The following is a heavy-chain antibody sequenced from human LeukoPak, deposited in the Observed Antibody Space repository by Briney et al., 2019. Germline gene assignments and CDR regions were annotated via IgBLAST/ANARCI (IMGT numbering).Heavy chain of an antibody. J-gene: IGHJ5*02. D-gene: IGHD2-2*01. CDR2: LKQDGSEQ. Sequence: GGSLRLSCAAYGFTFSTYWMSWIRQAPGKGLEWVANLKQDGSEQFYVDSVKGRFTISRDNAKNSLYLQMNNLRGEDTAVYYCARGRKVPAAMGNWFDPWGQGTLVTVSS. CDR1: GFTFSTYW. CDR3: ARGRKVPAAMGNWFDP. V-gene: IGHV3-7*01.